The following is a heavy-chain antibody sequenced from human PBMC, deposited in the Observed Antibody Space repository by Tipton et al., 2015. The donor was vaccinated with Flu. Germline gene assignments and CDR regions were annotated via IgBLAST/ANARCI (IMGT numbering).Heavy chain of an antibody. D-gene: IGHD3-22*01. J-gene: IGHJ3*02. V-gene: IGHV4-39*07. CDR2: TYYSGST. Sequence: TLFLTCTVSGGSISSSSYYWGWIRQPPGKGLEWIGSTYYSGSTYYNPSLKSRVTISVDTSKNQFSLKLSSVTAADTAVYYCASVSSGYSRTDAFDIWGQGTMVTVSS. CDR1: GGSISSSSYY. CDR3: ASVSSGYSRTDAFDI.